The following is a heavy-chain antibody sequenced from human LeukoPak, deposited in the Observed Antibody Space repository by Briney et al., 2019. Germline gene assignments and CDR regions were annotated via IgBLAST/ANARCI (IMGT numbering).Heavy chain of an antibody. Sequence: TPSETLSLTCAVYGGSFSGYYWSWIRQPPGKGLEWIGEINHSGSTNYNPSLKSRVTISVDTSKNQFSLKLSSVTAADTAVYYCARDPTYYDFWSGYPIGYFDYWGQGTLVTVSS. J-gene: IGHJ4*02. CDR3: ARDPTYYDFWSGYPIGYFDY. CDR2: INHSGST. CDR1: GGSFSGYY. D-gene: IGHD3-3*01. V-gene: IGHV4-34*01.